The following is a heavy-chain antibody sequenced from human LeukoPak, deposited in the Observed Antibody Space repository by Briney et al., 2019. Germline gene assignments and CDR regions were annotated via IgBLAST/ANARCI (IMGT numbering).Heavy chain of an antibody. D-gene: IGHD6-13*01. CDR2: INPNSGGT. CDR1: VYTFTGYY. Sequence: ASVKVSCKASVYTFTGYYMHWVRQAPGQGLEWMGWINPNSGGTNYAQKFQGRVTMTRDTSISTAYMELSRLRSDDTAVYYCARDLSGQQLGMDVWGQGTTVTVSS. V-gene: IGHV1-2*02. CDR3: ARDLSGQQLGMDV. J-gene: IGHJ6*02.